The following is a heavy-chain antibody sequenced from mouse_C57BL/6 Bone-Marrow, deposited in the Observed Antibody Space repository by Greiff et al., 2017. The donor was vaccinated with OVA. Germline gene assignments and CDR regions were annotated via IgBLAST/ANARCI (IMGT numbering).Heavy chain of an antibody. Sequence: EVQLVESGGGLVQPKGSLKLSCAASGFSFNTYAMNWVRQAPGKGLEWVARIRSKSNNYATYYADSVKDRFTISRDDSESMLYLQMNNLKTEDTAMYYCVRGYDVEFFAYWGQGTLVTVSA. CDR3: VRGYDVEFFAY. J-gene: IGHJ3*01. CDR2: IRSKSNNYAT. V-gene: IGHV10-1*01. CDR1: GFSFNTYA. D-gene: IGHD2-2*01.